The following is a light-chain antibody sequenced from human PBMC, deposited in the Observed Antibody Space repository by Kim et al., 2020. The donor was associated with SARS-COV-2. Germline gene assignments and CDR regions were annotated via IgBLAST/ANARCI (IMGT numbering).Light chain of an antibody. Sequence: SYELTQPPSVSVSLGQTASITCSGDKLGDTYASWYQQKPGQSPVLVIYQDTKRPSGIPERFSGSNSGTTVTLTISGTQATDGADYYCQAWDSSTVVFGGG. CDR2: QDT. V-gene: IGLV3-1*01. J-gene: IGLJ2*01. CDR3: QAWDSSTVV. CDR1: KLGDTY.